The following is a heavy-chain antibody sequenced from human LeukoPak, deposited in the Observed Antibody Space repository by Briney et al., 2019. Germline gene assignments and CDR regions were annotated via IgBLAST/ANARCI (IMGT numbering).Heavy chain of an antibody. D-gene: IGHD6-6*01. V-gene: IGHV1-18*04. CDR2: ISAYNGNT. CDR1: GYTFTGYY. J-gene: IGHJ3*02. CDR3: ARDLEYSSSSAFDI. Sequence: ASVRVSCKASGYTFTGYYMHWVRQAPGQGLEWMGWISAYNGNTNYAQKLQGRVTMTTDTSTSTAYMELRSLRSDDTAVYYCARDLEYSSSSAFDIWGQGTMVTVSS.